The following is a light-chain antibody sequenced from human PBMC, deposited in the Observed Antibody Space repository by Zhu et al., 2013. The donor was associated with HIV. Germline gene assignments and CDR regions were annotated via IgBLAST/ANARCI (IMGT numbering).Light chain of an antibody. J-gene: IGKJ1*01. Sequence: DIQLTQSPSFLSASVGDRVTITCRASQDITTYLAWYRQKPGKAPHLLIFAASALQSGVPSRFSGSGSGTEFTLTISSLQPEDFATYYCQCLSTYPAAFGRGTRVDIK. CDR1: QDITTY. V-gene: IGKV1-9*01. CDR2: AAS. CDR3: QCLSTYPAA.